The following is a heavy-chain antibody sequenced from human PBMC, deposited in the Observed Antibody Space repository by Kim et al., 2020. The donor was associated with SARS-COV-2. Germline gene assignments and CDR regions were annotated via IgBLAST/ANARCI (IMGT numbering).Heavy chain of an antibody. D-gene: IGHD5-18*01. J-gene: IGHJ5*02. CDR2: TRNKANSYTT. CDR3: ARGSGEGYLLDP. V-gene: IGHV3-72*01. CDR1: GFTFSDHY. Sequence: GGSLRLSCAASGFTFSDHYMDWVRQAPGKGLEWVGLTRNKANSYTTEYAASVKGRFTISRDDSKNSLYLQMNSLETEDTAVYYCARGSGEGYLLDPWGQGTLVTVSS.